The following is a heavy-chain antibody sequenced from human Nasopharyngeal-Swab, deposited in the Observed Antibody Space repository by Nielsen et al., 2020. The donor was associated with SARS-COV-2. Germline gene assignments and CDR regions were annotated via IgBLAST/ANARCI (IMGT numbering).Heavy chain of an antibody. D-gene: IGHD3-3*01. J-gene: IGHJ3*02. CDR2: IYYSGST. CDR1: GGSVSSGSYY. Sequence: GSLRLSCTVSGGSVSSGSYYWSWIRQPPGKGLEWIGYIYYSGSTNYNPSLKSRVTISVDTSKNQFSLKLSSVTAADTAVYYCAKLESITIFGVVIPTGAFDIWGQGTMVTVSS. V-gene: IGHV4-61*01. CDR3: AKLESITIFGVVIPTGAFDI.